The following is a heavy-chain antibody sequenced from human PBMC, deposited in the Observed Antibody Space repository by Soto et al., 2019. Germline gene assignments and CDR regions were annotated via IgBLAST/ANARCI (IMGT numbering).Heavy chain of an antibody. D-gene: IGHD6-6*01. CDR2: ISSSGSTI. Sequence: GGSLRLSCAASGFTFSDYYMSWIRQAPGKGLEWVSYISSSGSTIYYADSVKGRFTISRDNAKNSLYLQMNSLRAEDTAVYYCARPRHEYSSSDHFDYWGQGTLVTVSS. J-gene: IGHJ4*02. CDR1: GFTFSDYY. CDR3: ARPRHEYSSSDHFDY. V-gene: IGHV3-11*01.